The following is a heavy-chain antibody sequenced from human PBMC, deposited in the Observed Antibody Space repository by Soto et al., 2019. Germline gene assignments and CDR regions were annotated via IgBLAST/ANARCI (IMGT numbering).Heavy chain of an antibody. Sequence: GGSLRLSCAASAFSFSNYGMHWVRQAPGRGLAWVAFISSDGSDEYYEDSVKGRFTISRDNSRNTLYLQMNSLRPEDTAVYYCAKSHTTSGWYVTTDYWGQGTRVTVSS. D-gene: IGHD6-19*01. CDR2: ISSDGSDE. J-gene: IGHJ4*02. CDR1: AFSFSNYG. CDR3: AKSHTTSGWYVTTDY. V-gene: IGHV3-30*18.